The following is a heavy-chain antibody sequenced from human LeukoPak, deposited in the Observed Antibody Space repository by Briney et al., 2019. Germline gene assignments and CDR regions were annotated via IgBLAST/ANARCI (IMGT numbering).Heavy chain of an antibody. D-gene: IGHD4-17*01. J-gene: IGHJ4*02. V-gene: IGHV1-69*06. Sequence: ASVKVSCKASGHTFTSYAISWVRQAPGQGLEWMGGIIPIFGTANYAQKFQGRVTITADKSTSTAYMELSSLRSEDTAVYYCARDFGMTTVTRAGLGYWGQGTLVTVSS. CDR2: IIPIFGTA. CDR1: GHTFTSYA. CDR3: ARDFGMTTVTRAGLGY.